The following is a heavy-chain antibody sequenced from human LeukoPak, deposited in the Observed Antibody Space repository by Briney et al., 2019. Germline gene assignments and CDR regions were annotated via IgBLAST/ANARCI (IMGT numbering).Heavy chain of an antibody. V-gene: IGHV1-2*06. J-gene: IGHJ4*02. D-gene: IGHD3/OR15-3a*01. CDR1: GYTFTGYY. Sequence: ASVKVSCKASGYTFTGYYMHWVRQAPGQGLEWMGRINPNSGGTNYAQKFQGRVTMTRDTSISTAYMELRRLRSDDTAVYYCARDPLRTVSFDYWGQGTLVTVSS. CDR2: INPNSGGT. CDR3: ARDPLRTVSFDY.